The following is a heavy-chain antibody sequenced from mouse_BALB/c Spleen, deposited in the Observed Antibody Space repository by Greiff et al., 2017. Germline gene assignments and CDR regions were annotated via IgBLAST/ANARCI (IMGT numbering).Heavy chain of an antibody. Sequence: EVKLEESGGGLVQPGGSRKLSCAASGFTFSSFGMHWVRQAPEKGLEWVAYISSGSSTIYYADTVKGRFTISRDNPKNTLFLQMTSLRSEDTAMYYCARWDGYDPFAYWGQGTLVTVSA. J-gene: IGHJ3*01. CDR3: ARWDGYDPFAY. V-gene: IGHV5-17*02. CDR1: GFTFSSFG. D-gene: IGHD2-2*01. CDR2: ISSGSSTI.